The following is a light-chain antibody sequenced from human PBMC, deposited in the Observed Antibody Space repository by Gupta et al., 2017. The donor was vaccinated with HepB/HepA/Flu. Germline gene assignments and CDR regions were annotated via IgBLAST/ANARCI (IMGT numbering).Light chain of an antibody. CDR3: SSDTSSSTVV. V-gene: IGLV2-14*01. J-gene: IGLJ2*01. CDR1: SSDVGGYNF. Sequence: QSALTQPASVSGSPGQSLTISCPGTSSDVGGYNFVSWYQQHPGKAPKRMIDDVSNRPSGVSNRFSGSKSGNTASLTISGLQAEDEADYYCSSDTSSSTVVFGGGTKLTVL. CDR2: DVS.